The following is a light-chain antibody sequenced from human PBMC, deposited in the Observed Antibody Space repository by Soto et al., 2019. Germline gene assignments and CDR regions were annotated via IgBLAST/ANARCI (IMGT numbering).Light chain of an antibody. CDR3: SSYTSSTTRV. CDR2: DVS. J-gene: IGLJ3*02. V-gene: IGLV2-14*03. CDR1: SSDVGGYNY. Sequence: QSALTQPASVSGSPGQPITISCTGTSSDVGGYNYVSWYQQHPGKAPKLMLYDVSYRPSGVSNRFSGSKSGNTASLTISGLQAEDEADYYCSSYTSSTTRVFGGGTKLTVL.